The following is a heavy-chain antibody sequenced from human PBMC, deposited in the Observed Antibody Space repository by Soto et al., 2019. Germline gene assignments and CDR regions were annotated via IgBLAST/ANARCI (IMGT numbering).Heavy chain of an antibody. CDR2: IYYSGST. CDR3: PREDIVVVPAAIKYYYGMDV. V-gene: IGHV4-61*01. Sequence: QVQLQESGPGLVKPSETLSLTCTVSGGSVSSGSYYWSWIRQPPGKGLEWIGYIYYSGSTNYNPSLTSRVTISADTSKNQFSLKLSPVTAADTAVYYCPREDIVVVPAAIKYYYGMDVWGQGTTVTVS. J-gene: IGHJ6*02. D-gene: IGHD2-2*02. CDR1: GGSVSSGSYY.